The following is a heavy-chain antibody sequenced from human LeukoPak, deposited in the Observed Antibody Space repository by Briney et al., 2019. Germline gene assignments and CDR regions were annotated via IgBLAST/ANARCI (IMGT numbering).Heavy chain of an antibody. Sequence: ASVKVSCKASGYTFTSYDINWVRQATGQGLEWMGWMNPNSGNTGYAQKFQGRVTMTEDTSTDTAYMELSSLRPEDTAVYYCATMRVGATRRGALDIWGQGTMVTVSS. CDR3: ATMRVGATRRGALDI. J-gene: IGHJ3*02. D-gene: IGHD1-26*01. CDR2: MNPNSGNT. CDR1: GYTFTSYD. V-gene: IGHV1-8*01.